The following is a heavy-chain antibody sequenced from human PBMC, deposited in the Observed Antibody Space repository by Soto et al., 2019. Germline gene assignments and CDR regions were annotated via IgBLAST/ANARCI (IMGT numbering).Heavy chain of an antibody. CDR3: ATVFRYDYGDLLGSPIDY. V-gene: IGHV1-24*01. J-gene: IGHJ4*02. CDR2: FDPEDGET. CDR1: GYTLTELS. Sequence: ASVKVSCKVSGYTLTELSIHWVRQASGKGVEWMGGFDPEDGETIYAQKFQGRVTMTEDTSTDTAYMELSSLRSEDTAVYYCATVFRYDYGDLLGSPIDYWGQGTLVTVSS. D-gene: IGHD4-17*01.